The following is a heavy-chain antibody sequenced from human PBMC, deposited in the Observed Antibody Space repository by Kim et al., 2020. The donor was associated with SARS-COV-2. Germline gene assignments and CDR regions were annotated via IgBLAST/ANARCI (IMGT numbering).Heavy chain of an antibody. CDR1: GFTFSSYG. CDR2: IWYDGSNK. D-gene: IGHD3-22*01. CDR3: AKDPRYVSSGYPPDF. V-gene: IGHV3-33*06. Sequence: GGSLRLSCAASGFTFSSYGMHWVRQAPGKGLEWVAVIWYDGSNKYYADSVKGRFTISRDNSKNTLYLQMNSLRAEDTAVYYCAKDPRYVSSGYPPDFWGQGTLVTVSS. J-gene: IGHJ4*02.